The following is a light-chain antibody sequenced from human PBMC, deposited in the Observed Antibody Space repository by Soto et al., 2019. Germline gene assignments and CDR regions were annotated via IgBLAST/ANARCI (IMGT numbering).Light chain of an antibody. J-gene: IGKJ4*01. V-gene: IGKV3-20*01. CDR2: GAS. CDR3: KQYGSSPPLT. Sequence: EIVLTQSPGTLSLSPGERATLSCRASQSVSSSYLAWYQRKPGQAPRLLIYGASSRATGIPDRFSGSGSGTDFTLTISRLEPEDFAVYYCKQYGSSPPLTFGGGTKV. CDR1: QSVSSSY.